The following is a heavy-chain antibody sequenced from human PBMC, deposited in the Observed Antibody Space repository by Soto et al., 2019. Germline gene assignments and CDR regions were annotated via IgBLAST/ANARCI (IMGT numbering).Heavy chain of an antibody. D-gene: IGHD6-13*01. J-gene: IGHJ5*02. V-gene: IGHV3-30*18. CDR2: ISYDGSDK. CDR1: GFSFSTYG. CDR3: AKDYLSYTSSWYSTLFDP. Sequence: GESLKISCAASGFSFSTYGMHWVRQAPGKGLEWVAVISYDGSDKFYADSVMGRFTISRDNSKNTLYLQMNSLRTEDTAVYFCAKDYLSYTSSWYSTLFDPWGQGTLVTVSS.